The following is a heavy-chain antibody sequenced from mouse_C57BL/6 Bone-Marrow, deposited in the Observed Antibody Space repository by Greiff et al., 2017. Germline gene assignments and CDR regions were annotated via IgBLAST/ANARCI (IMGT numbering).Heavy chain of an antibody. CDR1: GYTFTSYW. J-gene: IGHJ4*01. CDR2: IDPSDSYT. CDR3: ARLAAMDY. V-gene: IGHV1-69*01. Sequence: VQLQQPGAELVMPGASVKLSCKASGYTFTSYWMHWVKQRPGQGLEWIGEIDPSDSYTNYNQKFKGKSTLTVDKSSSTAYMQLSSLPSEDSAVYYCARLAAMDYWGQGTSVTVSS.